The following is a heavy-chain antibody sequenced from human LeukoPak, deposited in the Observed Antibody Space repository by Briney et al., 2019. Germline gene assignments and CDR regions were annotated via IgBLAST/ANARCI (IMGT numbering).Heavy chain of an antibody. V-gene: IGHV4-38-2*02. J-gene: IGHJ3*02. CDR1: GYSISSGYY. Sequence: SETLSLTCTVSGYSISSGYYWGWIRQPAGEGLEWIGRFSNSGSTNYNPSLMSRVTISLGTSKNQFSLKLSSVTAADTAVYYCARSSYYYGADAFDIWGQGTMVTVSS. D-gene: IGHD3-10*01. CDR3: ARSSYYYGADAFDI. CDR2: FSNSGST.